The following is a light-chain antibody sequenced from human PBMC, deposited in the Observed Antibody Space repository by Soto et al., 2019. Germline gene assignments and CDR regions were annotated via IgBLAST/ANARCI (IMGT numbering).Light chain of an antibody. V-gene: IGKV3-20*01. J-gene: IGKJ1*01. CDR3: QQYSSTPRT. CDR1: QSIGTNY. Sequence: ENRLTQSPGTLSLSPGERATLSCRASQSIGTNYVAWFQQKPGQAPTLLIYAASRRATGIPDRFSGSGSVTEFTLTISRLEPEDFAVYFCQQYSSTPRTFGQGTKVEFK. CDR2: AAS.